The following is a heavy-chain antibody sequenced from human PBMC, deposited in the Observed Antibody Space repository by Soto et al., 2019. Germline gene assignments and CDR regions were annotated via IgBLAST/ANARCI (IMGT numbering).Heavy chain of an antibody. CDR2: IYYSGST. J-gene: IGHJ5*02. CDR1: GGSISSYY. Sequence: SETLSLTCTVSGGSISSYYWSWILQPPGKGLEWIGYIYYSGSTNYNPSLKSRVTISVDTSKNQFSLKLSSVTAADTAVYYCARERYDFWSGYYTPNWFDPWGQGTLVTVSS. CDR3: ARERYDFWSGYYTPNWFDP. D-gene: IGHD3-3*01. V-gene: IGHV4-59*01.